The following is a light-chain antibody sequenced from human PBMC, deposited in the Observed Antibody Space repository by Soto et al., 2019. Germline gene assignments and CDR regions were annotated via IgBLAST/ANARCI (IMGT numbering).Light chain of an antibody. CDR1: QSISSW. Sequence: DIQLTQSPSTLSASVGDRVTITCRASQSISSWLAWYQQKPGKAPKLLIYDASSLESGVPSRFSGSGSGTEFTLTISSLQPDDFATYYCQQYNSYSRTFGKGTKV. CDR2: DAS. CDR3: QQYNSYSRT. J-gene: IGKJ1*01. V-gene: IGKV1-5*01.